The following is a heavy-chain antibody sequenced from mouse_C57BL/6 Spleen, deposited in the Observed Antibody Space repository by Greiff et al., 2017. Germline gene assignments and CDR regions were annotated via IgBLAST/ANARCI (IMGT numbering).Heavy chain of an antibody. CDR1: GYTFTGYW. Sequence: QVQLQQSGAELMKPGASVKLSCKATGYTFTGYWIAWVKQRPGHGLEWIGEILPGSGSTNYNEKFKSKATLTVDTSSSTAYLQLSSLTSEDSAVYYCAGYYRDWYFDVWGTGTTVTVSS. V-gene: IGHV1-9*01. J-gene: IGHJ1*03. CDR3: AGYYRDWYFDV. CDR2: ILPGSGST. D-gene: IGHD2-14*01.